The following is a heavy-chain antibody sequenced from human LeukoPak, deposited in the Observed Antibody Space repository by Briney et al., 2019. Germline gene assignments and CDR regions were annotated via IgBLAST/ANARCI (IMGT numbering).Heavy chain of an antibody. V-gene: IGHV4-59*01. CDR1: GGSISSYY. J-gene: IGHJ5*02. D-gene: IGHD2-2*01. CDR3: ARSVVPAAMLNWFDP. Sequence: SETLSLTCTVSGGSISSYYWSWIRQPPGKGLEWIGYIYYSGSTNYNPSLKSRVTISVDTSKNQFSLKLSPVTAADTAVYYCARSVVPAAMLNWFDPWGQGTLVTVSS. CDR2: IYYSGST.